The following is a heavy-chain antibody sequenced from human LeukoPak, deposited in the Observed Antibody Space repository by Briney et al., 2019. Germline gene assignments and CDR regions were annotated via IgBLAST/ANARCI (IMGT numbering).Heavy chain of an antibody. CDR1: GGSISSYY. D-gene: IGHD2/OR15-2a*01. CDR2: IYYSGST. V-gene: IGHV4-59*01. CDR3: ARFYTNWFDP. Sequence: SETLSLTCTVAGGSISSYYWSWIRQPPGEGLEWIGYIYYSGSTNYNPSLKSRVSISVDTSKNQFSLKLSSVTAADTAVYYCARFYTNWFDPWGQGTLVTVSS. J-gene: IGHJ5*02.